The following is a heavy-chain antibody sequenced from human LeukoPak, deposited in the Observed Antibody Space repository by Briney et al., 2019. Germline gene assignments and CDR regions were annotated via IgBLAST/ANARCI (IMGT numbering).Heavy chain of an antibody. D-gene: IGHD3-22*01. V-gene: IGHV4-39*01. Sequence: PSETLSLTCSVSGDSVSRSGSYWDWIRQPPGKGLEWIGTIYYSGRTYYSPSLKSRVTMSVDPSNNQFSLTLRPVTAADTAVYYCARRRYYDGSGYLEWGQGTLLSVSS. J-gene: IGHJ1*01. CDR3: ARRRYYDGSGYLE. CDR1: GDSVSRSGSY. CDR2: IYYSGRT.